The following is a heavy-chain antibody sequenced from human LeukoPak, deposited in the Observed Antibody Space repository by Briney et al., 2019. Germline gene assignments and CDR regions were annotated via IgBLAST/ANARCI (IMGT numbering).Heavy chain of an antibody. CDR1: GFTFSSYA. J-gene: IGHJ6*04. D-gene: IGHD2-2*01. CDR3: AKEVDCSSTSCYGGFGRYNYYYYGMDV. CDR2: FSGSGGST. Sequence: GGSLRLPCEASGFTFSSYAMSWVRQAQGKGLEGVSAFSGSGGSTYYADSVKGRFTISRDNSKNTLYLQMNSLRAEDTAVYYCAKEVDCSSTSCYGGFGRYNYYYYGMDVWGKGTTVTVSS. V-gene: IGHV3-23*01.